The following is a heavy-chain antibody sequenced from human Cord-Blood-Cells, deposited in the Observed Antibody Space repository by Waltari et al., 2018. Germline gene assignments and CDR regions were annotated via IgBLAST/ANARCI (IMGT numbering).Heavy chain of an antibody. Sequence: EVPLVESGGGLVKSGGSLRLSCADSGCTFSSSSINWVRQAPGKGLGWVSSISSSSSYIYYADSVKGRFTISRDNAKNSLYLQMSSLGAEDTAVYYCARAVAGAAEYFQHWGQGTLVTVSS. J-gene: IGHJ1*01. CDR1: GCTFSSSS. CDR3: ARAVAGAAEYFQH. D-gene: IGHD6-19*01. CDR2: ISSSSSYI. V-gene: IGHV3-21*01.